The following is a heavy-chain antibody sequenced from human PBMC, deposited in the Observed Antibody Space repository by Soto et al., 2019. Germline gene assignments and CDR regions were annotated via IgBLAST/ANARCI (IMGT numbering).Heavy chain of an antibody. V-gene: IGHV4-34*01. J-gene: IGHJ4*02. CDR3: ARGSVDTVDSSGFYEY. Sequence: SETLSLTCAVYGGSFSSYYWSWIRQPPGKGLEWIGEINHSGGTSYNPSLKSRVTISVDTSKSQFSLKLTSVTAADRAVYYCARGSVDTVDSSGFYEYWGRGTPVTVSS. CDR1: GGSFSSYY. CDR2: INHSGGT. D-gene: IGHD3-22*01.